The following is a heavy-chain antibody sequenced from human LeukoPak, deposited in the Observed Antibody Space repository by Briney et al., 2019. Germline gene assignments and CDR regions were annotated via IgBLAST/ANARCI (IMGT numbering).Heavy chain of an antibody. J-gene: IGHJ6*04. CDR2: IYSGGST. V-gene: IGHV3-66*01. D-gene: IGHD3-10*02. CDR3: AELGITMIGGV. Sequence: GGSLRLSCAASGFTVSSNYMSWVRQAPGKGLEWVSVIYSGGSTYYADSVKGRFTISRDNSKNTVYLQMNSLRGEDTAVYYCAELGITMIGGVWGKGTTVTISS. CDR1: GFTVSSNY.